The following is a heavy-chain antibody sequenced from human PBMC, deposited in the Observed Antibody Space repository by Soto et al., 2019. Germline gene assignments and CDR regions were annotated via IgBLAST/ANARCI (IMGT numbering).Heavy chain of an antibody. CDR1: GGSFSGYY. J-gene: IGHJ6*04. CDR3: ARAVVPAKGSKMDV. D-gene: IGHD2-2*01. V-gene: IGHV4-34*01. CDR2: INHSGST. Sequence: SETLSLTCAVYGGSFSGYYWSWIRQPPGKGLEWIGEINHSGSTNYNPSLKSRVTISVDTSKNQFSLKLSSVTAADTAVYYCARAVVPAKGSKMDVWGKGTTVTVSS.